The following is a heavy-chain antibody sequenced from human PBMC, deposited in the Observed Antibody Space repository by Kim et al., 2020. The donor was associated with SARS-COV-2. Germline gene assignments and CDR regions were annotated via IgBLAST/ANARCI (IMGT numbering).Heavy chain of an antibody. V-gene: IGHV3-13*01. CDR3: ARGYSSSWYWAFDI. Sequence: YPGSVKSRFTIDRENAKNSLYLQMNSLRAGDTAVYYCARGYSSSWYWAFDIWGQGTMVTVSS. J-gene: IGHJ3*02. D-gene: IGHD6-13*01.